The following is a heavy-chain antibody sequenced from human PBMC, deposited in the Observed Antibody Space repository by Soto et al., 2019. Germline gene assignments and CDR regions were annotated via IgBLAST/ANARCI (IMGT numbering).Heavy chain of an antibody. CDR3: ARGPRPTSYSDY. CDR1: GGTFSSYT. J-gene: IGHJ4*02. Sequence: GASVKVSCKASGGTFSSYTISWVRQAPGQGLEWMGRIIPILGIANYAQKFQGRVTITADKSTSTAYMELSSLRSEYTAVYYCARGPRPTSYSDYGGQETLVTVCS. V-gene: IGHV1-69*02. CDR2: IIPILGIA. D-gene: IGHD2-21*01.